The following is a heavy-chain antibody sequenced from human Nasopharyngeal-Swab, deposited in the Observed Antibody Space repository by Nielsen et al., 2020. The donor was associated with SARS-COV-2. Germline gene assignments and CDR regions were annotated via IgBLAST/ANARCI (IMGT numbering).Heavy chain of an antibody. Sequence: GGSLRLSCAASGFTFSSYAMSWVRQAPGKGREWVSAISGSGGSTYYADSVKGRFTISRDNSKNTLYLQMNSLRAEDTAVYYCAKDLPKQQLAQYYYYGMDVWGQGTTVTVSS. CDR3: AKDLPKQQLAQYYYYGMDV. CDR1: GFTFSSYA. J-gene: IGHJ6*02. V-gene: IGHV3-23*01. D-gene: IGHD6-13*01. CDR2: ISGSGGST.